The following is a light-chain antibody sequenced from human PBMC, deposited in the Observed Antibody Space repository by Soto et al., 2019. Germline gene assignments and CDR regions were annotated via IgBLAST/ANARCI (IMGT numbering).Light chain of an antibody. V-gene: IGKV3-20*01. J-gene: IGKJ1*01. CDR3: QQYGSSPS. Sequence: IVLTQSPGTLSLSPGERATLSCRASQSVSSSYLAWYQQQPGQAPRLRIYGASSRATGIPDRFSGSGSGTDFTLTISRLEPEDFAVYYCQQYGSSPSFGQGTKVDIK. CDR1: QSVSSSY. CDR2: GAS.